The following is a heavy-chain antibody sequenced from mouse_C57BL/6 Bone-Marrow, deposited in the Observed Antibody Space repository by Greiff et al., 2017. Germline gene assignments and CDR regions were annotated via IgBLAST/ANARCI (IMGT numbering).Heavy chain of an antibody. CDR3: TTDSSGYWFAY. V-gene: IGHV14-4*01. J-gene: IGHJ3*01. CDR2: IDPENGDT. Sequence: EVMLVESGAELVRPGASVKLSCTASGFNIKDDYMHWVKQRPEQGLEWIGWIDPENGDTEYASKFQGKATITADTSSNTAYLQLSNLTSEDTAVYYCTTDSSGYWFAYWGQGTLVTVYA. CDR1: GFNIKDDY. D-gene: IGHD3-2*02.